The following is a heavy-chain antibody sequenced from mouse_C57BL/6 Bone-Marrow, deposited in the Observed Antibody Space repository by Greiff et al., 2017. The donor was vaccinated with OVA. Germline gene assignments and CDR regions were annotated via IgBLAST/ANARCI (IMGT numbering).Heavy chain of an antibody. V-gene: IGHV1-18*01. Sequence: EVQLQQSGPELVKPGASVKIPCTASGYTFTDYNMDWVKQSHGKSLEWIGDINPNNGGTIYNQKFKGKATLTVDKSSSTAYMELRSLTSEDTAVYYCARSSYGSRRAWFAYWGQGTLVTVSA. CDR3: ARSSYGSRRAWFAY. CDR2: INPNNGGT. CDR1: GYTFTDYN. D-gene: IGHD1-1*01. J-gene: IGHJ3*01.